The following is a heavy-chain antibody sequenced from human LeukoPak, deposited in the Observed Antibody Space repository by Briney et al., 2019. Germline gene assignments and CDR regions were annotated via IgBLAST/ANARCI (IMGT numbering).Heavy chain of an antibody. Sequence: GGSLRLSCVASGFTFSSYEMNWVRQAPGKGLEWVSYISSSGSTIYYADSVKGRLTISRDNAKDSLYLQMNSLRAEDTAVYYCARGGAEGVTYYYGSGSYYKYYFDYWGEGTLVTVSS. J-gene: IGHJ4*02. CDR3: ARGGAEGVTYYYGSGSYYKYYFDY. V-gene: IGHV3-48*03. CDR1: GFTFSSYE. CDR2: ISSSGSTI. D-gene: IGHD3-10*01.